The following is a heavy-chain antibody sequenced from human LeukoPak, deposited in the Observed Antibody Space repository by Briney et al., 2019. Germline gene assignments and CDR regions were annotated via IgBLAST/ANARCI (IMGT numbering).Heavy chain of an antibody. Sequence: SETLSLTCTVSDGSISGYYWSWIRQPPGKGLEFIGSVYYRGDTNYNPSFQSRATVSRDTSKSQFSLKLSSVTAADTAVYFCARWRTDWGFDYWGQGALVTVSS. D-gene: IGHD7-27*01. J-gene: IGHJ4*02. CDR3: ARWRTDWGFDY. V-gene: IGHV4-59*01. CDR1: DGSISGYY. CDR2: VYYRGDT.